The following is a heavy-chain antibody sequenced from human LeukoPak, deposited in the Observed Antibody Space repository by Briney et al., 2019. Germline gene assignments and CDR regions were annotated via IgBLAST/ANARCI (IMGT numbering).Heavy chain of an antibody. D-gene: IGHD3-10*01. V-gene: IGHV3-30*02. CDR1: GFTFSSYG. Sequence: GGSLRLSCAASGFTFSSYGMHWVRQAPGKGLEWVAFIRYDGSNKYYADSVKGRFTISRDNSKNTLYLQMNSLRAEDTAVYYCAKEKRNGARVVLLWFGELTCDYWGQGTLVTVSS. J-gene: IGHJ4*02. CDR2: IRYDGSNK. CDR3: AKEKRNGARVVLLWFGELTCDY.